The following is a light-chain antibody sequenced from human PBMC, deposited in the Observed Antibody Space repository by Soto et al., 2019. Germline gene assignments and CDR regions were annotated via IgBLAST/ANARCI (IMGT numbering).Light chain of an antibody. CDR1: QNIHDK. Sequence: EIVMPQSPATLSVSXGERCSLXCRASQNIHDKLAWYQQKPGQTPRLLIYGASTRVTGIPARFTGSGSGTEFTLTISSLQSEDFAVYYCQQYHNWWTFGQGTKEDIK. CDR2: GAS. J-gene: IGKJ1*01. CDR3: QQYHNWWT. V-gene: IGKV3-15*01.